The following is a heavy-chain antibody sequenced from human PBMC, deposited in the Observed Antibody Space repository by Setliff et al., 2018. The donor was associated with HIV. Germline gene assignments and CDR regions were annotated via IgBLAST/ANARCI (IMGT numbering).Heavy chain of an antibody. Sequence: PSETLSLTCAVSSYSIRSNYYWGWIRQPPGKGLEWIGTISYTGSTYYDPSLKSRVTISLDTSKNQFFLKLTSVTAPDTAIYYCARQTWEYYDTLTGYYRSPKNFDSWGQGTLVTVSS. J-gene: IGHJ4*02. CDR3: ARQTWEYYDTLTGYYRSPKNFDS. CDR1: SYSIRSNYY. D-gene: IGHD3-9*01. V-gene: IGHV4-38-2*01. CDR2: ISYTGST.